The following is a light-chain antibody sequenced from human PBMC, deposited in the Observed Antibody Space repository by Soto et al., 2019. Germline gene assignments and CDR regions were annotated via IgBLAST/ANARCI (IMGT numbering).Light chain of an antibody. J-gene: IGKJ4*01. CDR1: QSVGGD. Sequence: EGVMTQSPATLSLSPGERATLSCRASQSVGGDVAWYQQKPGQAPRLLIFGASTRPAGIPARFSGSGSATEFTLTISSLQSEDFAVYHCQQYNKWPLTFGGGTKVDIK. CDR3: QQYNKWPLT. V-gene: IGKV3-15*01. CDR2: GAS.